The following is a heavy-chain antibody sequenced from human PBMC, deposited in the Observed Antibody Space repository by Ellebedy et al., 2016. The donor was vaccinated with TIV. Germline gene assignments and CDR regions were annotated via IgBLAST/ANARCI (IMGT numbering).Heavy chain of an antibody. CDR3: ATDGSYGDYLAPTHAFVI. CDR1: GFTFSSYW. J-gene: IGHJ3*02. V-gene: IGHV3-7*01. D-gene: IGHD4-17*01. CDR2: IKRDGSEK. Sequence: GESLKIPCGASGFTFSSYWMTWVRQAPGKGLEWVANIKRDGSEKYYVDSVKGRFTISRDNAKNSLYLHLISLRAEDTAMYYCATDGSYGDYLAPTHAFVIWGQGTMVTVSS.